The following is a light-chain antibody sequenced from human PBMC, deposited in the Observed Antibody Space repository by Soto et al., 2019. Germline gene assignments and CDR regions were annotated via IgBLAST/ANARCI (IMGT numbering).Light chain of an antibody. V-gene: IGKV1-5*01. CDR2: DAS. CDR3: QQYNSYWGT. CDR1: QSISNW. J-gene: IGKJ1*01. Sequence: DIQMTQSPSTLSASVGDRVTITCRASQSISNWLAWYQQKQGKATKLLIYDASSLESGVPSRFSGSGSGTEFTLTISSLQPDDFATYYCQQYNSYWGTFGQGTKVDI.